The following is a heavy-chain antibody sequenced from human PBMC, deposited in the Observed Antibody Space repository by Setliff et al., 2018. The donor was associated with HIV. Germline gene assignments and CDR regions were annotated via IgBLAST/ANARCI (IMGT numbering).Heavy chain of an antibody. CDR3: ARHDGTYCGGDCYLLGYFDL. CDR2: IYHSGST. J-gene: IGHJ2*01. V-gene: IGHV4-38-2*01. D-gene: IGHD2-21*02. Sequence: PSETLSLTCAVSAYSINSGYYWGWLRQSPGKGLEWIASIYHSGSTYYNPSLKSRVTISVDTSKNQFSLKLSSVTAADTAVYYCARHDGTYCGGDCYLLGYFDLWGRGTLVTVSS. CDR1: AYSINSGYY.